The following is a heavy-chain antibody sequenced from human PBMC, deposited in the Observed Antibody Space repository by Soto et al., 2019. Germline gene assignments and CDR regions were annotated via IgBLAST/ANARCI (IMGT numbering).Heavy chain of an antibody. V-gene: IGHV3-23*01. Sequence: PGGSLRLSCAASGFTFRNNVLSWVRQAPGKGLDWVSGITGSGRDTYYADSVKGRFTISRDNSKNTLYLQMNSLRAEDTAVYYCAKDPYWELLIYFDYWGQGTLVTVSS. CDR1: GFTFRNNV. J-gene: IGHJ4*02. CDR2: ITGSGRDT. D-gene: IGHD1-26*01. CDR3: AKDPYWELLIYFDY.